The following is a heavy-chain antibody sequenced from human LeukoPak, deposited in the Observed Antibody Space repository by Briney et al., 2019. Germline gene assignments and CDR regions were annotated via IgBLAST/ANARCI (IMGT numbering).Heavy chain of an antibody. J-gene: IGHJ5*02. Sequence: ASVNVSCKVSGYTLTELSMHWVRQAPGKGLEGMGGFDPEDGETIYAQKFQGRVTMTEDTSTDTAYMELSSLRSEDTAVYYCATTGPGIVGATIDNWFDPWGQGTLVTVSS. V-gene: IGHV1-24*01. CDR2: FDPEDGET. D-gene: IGHD1-26*01. CDR3: ATTGPGIVGATIDNWFDP. CDR1: GYTLTELS.